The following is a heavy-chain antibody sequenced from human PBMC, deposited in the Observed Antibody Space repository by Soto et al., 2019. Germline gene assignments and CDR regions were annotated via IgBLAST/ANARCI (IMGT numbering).Heavy chain of an antibody. D-gene: IGHD4-17*01. CDR2: INWNGGST. V-gene: IGHV3-20*04. Sequence: GSLRLSCAAAGFSFSNYAMSWVRQAPGKGLEWVSGINWNGGSTGYADSVKGRFTISRDNAKNSLYLQMNSLRAEDTALYYCARDRPTLTTIHAFDIWGQGTMVTVSS. J-gene: IGHJ3*02. CDR3: ARDRPTLTTIHAFDI. CDR1: GFSFSNYA.